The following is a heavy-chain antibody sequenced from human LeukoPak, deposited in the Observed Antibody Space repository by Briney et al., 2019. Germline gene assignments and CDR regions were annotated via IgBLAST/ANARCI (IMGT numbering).Heavy chain of an antibody. J-gene: IGHJ4*02. CDR2: ISSSSAYI. D-gene: IGHD1-26*01. Sequence: PGGSLRLSCAASGFALSSYSMNWVRQAPGKGLEWVSSISSSSAYIYYADSVKGRFTISGDNAKNSLYLQMNSLRAEDTAVYYCARSFVSETYFYYFDYWGRGTLVTVSS. CDR1: GFALSSYS. V-gene: IGHV3-21*01. CDR3: ARSFVSETYFYYFDY.